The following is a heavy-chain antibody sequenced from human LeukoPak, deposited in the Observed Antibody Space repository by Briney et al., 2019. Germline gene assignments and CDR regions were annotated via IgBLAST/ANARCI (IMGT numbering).Heavy chain of an antibody. CDR2: INHSGST. CDR1: GGSFSGYY. CDR3: ARGAAAGFHRVDY. J-gene: IGHJ4*02. V-gene: IGHV4-34*01. Sequence: SSETPSLTCAVYGGSFSGYYWSWIRQPPGKGLEWIGEINHSGSTNYNPSLKSRVTISVDTSKNQFSLKLSSVTAADTAVYYCARGAAAGFHRVDYWGQGALVTVSS. D-gene: IGHD6-13*01.